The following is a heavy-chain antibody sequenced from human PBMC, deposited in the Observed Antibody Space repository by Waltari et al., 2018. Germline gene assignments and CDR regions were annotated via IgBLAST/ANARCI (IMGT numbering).Heavy chain of an antibody. CDR1: GFTFSNYW. CDR3: ARSLAYYDSRGNLDY. D-gene: IGHD3-22*01. Sequence: EVQLVESGGGLVQPGGSLRLSCAASGFTFSNYWMTWVRQVPGKGLEVVANIKQDGSEKHYVDSVKGRFTISRDNAKSSLYLQMNSLRADDTAVYYCARSLAYYDSRGNLDYWGQGTLVTVSS. CDR2: IKQDGSEK. J-gene: IGHJ4*02. V-gene: IGHV3-7*03.